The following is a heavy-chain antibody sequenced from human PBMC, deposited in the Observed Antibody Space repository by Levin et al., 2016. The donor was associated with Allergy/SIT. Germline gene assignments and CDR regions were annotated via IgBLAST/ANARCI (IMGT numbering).Heavy chain of an antibody. CDR1: GFSFSSYG. J-gene: IGHJ5*02. CDR3: ARDYGRRVGETPAGYFTA. Sequence: GESLKISCAASGFSFSSYGMHWVRQAPGKGLEWLAIISYDGSNHYYADSVRGRFTISRDNSKNGLYLHMNSLRGEDTAVYYCARDYGRRVGETPAGYFTAWGQGTLVTVSS. CDR2: ISYDGSNH. D-gene: IGHD1-26*01. V-gene: IGHV3-30*04.